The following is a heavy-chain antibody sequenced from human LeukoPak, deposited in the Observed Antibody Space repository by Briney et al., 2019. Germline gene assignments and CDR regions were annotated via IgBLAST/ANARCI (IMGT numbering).Heavy chain of an antibody. CDR3: AGEKCSGGSCYSPLHYYGMDV. CDR1: GYTFTGYY. D-gene: IGHD2-15*01. V-gene: IGHV1-2*02. CDR2: INPNSGGT. Sequence: PSVKVSCKVSGYTFTGYYMHWVRQAPRQGLEWMGWINPNSGGTNYAQKFQGRVTMTRDTSISTAYMELSRLRSDDTAVYYCAGEKCSGGSCYSPLHYYGMDVWGQGTTVTVSS. J-gene: IGHJ6*02.